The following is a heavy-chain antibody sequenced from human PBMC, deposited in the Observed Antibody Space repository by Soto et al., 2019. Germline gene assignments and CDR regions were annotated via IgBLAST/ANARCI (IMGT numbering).Heavy chain of an antibody. D-gene: IGHD2-15*01. CDR3: ARVRSRGTAAFYYQYTLDV. CDR1: GYTFTDYF. CDR2: INPNSGVT. J-gene: IGHJ6*02. V-gene: IGHV1-2*02. Sequence: GASVKVSCKASGYTFTDYFIHWVRQAPGQGLEWMGWINPNSGVTKDAQRFQGRVIMTRDTSISTAYMELSRLRPDDTAMYYCARVRSRGTAAFYYQYTLDVWGRGTTVTVSS.